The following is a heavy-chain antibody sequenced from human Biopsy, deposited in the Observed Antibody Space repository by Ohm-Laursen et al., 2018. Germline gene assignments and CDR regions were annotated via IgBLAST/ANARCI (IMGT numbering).Heavy chain of an antibody. Sequence: ASVKVSCNASGAIFSNYAITWVRQAPGQGLEWMGGIIPLFGAPNYAQKFQGRLTITADESKSTTYMELSSLRSEDTAVYYCARGDYFDSNGYFWFDPWGQGTLVTVSS. D-gene: IGHD3-22*01. CDR1: GAIFSNYA. V-gene: IGHV1-69*13. CDR3: ARGDYFDSNGYFWFDP. J-gene: IGHJ5*02. CDR2: IIPLFGAP.